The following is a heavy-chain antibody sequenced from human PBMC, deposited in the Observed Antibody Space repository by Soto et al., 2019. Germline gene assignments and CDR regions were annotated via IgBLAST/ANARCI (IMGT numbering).Heavy chain of an antibody. CDR1: GVSVSSNTAA. V-gene: IGHV6-1*01. J-gene: IGHJ6*02. Sequence: SQTLSLTCAISGVSVSSNTAAWNWFRQSPSRGLEWLGRTYYRSKWYNDYAVSVKSRITINPDTSKNQFSLQLNSVTPEDTAVYYCARADRVTAAGYYYYGMDIRGQGTTVTLSS. CDR3: ARADRVTAAGYYYYGMDI. D-gene: IGHD6-13*01. CDR2: TYYRSKWYN.